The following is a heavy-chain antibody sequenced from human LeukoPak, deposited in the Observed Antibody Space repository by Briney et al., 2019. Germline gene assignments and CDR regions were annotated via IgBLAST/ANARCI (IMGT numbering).Heavy chain of an antibody. V-gene: IGHV3-30*02. Sequence: GGSLRLSCTASGFTFRSFGMHWVRQAPGKGLEWVALIWFDGGQKYYADSVKGRFTISRDNSKNTLYLQMNSLRAEGTAVYYCTREITFGVFDVWGQGTVVTVSS. CDR1: GFTFRSFG. D-gene: IGHD1-14*01. J-gene: IGHJ3*01. CDR3: TREITFGVFDV. CDR2: IWFDGGQK.